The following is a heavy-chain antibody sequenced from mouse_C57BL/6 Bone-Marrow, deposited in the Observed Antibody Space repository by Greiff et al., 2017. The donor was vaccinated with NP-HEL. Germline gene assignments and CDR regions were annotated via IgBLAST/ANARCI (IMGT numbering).Heavy chain of an antibody. CDR1: GYTFTDYE. V-gene: IGHV1-15*01. CDR2: IDPETGGT. Sequence: VQLQESGAELVRPGASVTLSCKASGYTFTDYEMHWVKQTPVHGLEWIGAIDPETGGTAYNQKFKGKAILTADKSSSTAYMELRSLTSEDSAVYYCTRGILIPYWGQGTTLTVSS. CDR3: TRGILIPY. J-gene: IGHJ2*01.